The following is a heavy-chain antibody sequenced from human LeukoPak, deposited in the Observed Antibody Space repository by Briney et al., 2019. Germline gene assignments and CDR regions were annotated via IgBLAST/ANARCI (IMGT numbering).Heavy chain of an antibody. Sequence: SVKVSCKASGGTFSSYAISWVRQAPGQGLEWMGGIIPIFGTANYAQKFQGRVTMTEDTSTDTAYMELSSLRSEDTAVYYCATITLRLGELSLAHWGQGTLVTVSS. V-gene: IGHV1-69*06. CDR1: GGTFSSYA. J-gene: IGHJ4*02. CDR3: ATITLRLGELSLAH. CDR2: IIPIFGTA. D-gene: IGHD3-16*02.